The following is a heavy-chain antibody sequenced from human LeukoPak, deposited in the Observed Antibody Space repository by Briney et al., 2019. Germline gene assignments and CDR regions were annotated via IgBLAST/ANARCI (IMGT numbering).Heavy chain of an antibody. CDR2: ISSSSGYI. D-gene: IGHD2-2*01. CDR3: GSSAIHYGMDV. CDR1: GFTFSAYY. V-gene: IGHV3-21*01. J-gene: IGHJ6*02. Sequence: GGSLRRSCAASGFTFSAYYRIWIRQAPGKGLEWVSSISSSSGYIYYADSVKGRFTIYRDNTKNSLYLQMNSQRVENTAGYYCGSSAIHYGMDVWCQGTRSPSP.